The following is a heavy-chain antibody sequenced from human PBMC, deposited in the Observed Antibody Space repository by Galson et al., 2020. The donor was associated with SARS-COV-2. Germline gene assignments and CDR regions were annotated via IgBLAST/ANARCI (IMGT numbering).Heavy chain of an antibody. CDR1: GTSISGGSYS. CDR2: ISHSGGT. CDR3: ARLHYGEYAPEAFYS. V-gene: IGHV4-30-2*01. J-gene: IGHJ3*02. D-gene: IGHD4-17*01. Sequence: SETLSLTCAVSGTSISGGSYSWNWIRQPPGKGLEWIGYISHSGGTYYNPSLKSRVTISGDRSKNQFSLRLSSVTAADAAVYFCARLHYGEYAPEAFYSGGPGTRGTVAS.